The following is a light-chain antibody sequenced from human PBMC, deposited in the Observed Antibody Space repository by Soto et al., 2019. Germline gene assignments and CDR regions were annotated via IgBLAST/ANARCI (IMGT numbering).Light chain of an antibody. CDR2: SND. V-gene: IGLV1-44*01. J-gene: IGLJ2*01. CDR3: SAWDATLSGVL. CDR1: SSNIGSTA. Sequence: QLVLTQPPSASGTPGQRVSISCSGGSSNIGSTAVNWYQQVPGTTPKLVIYSNDQRPSGVPDRFSGSKSGTSASLAISDLQSEDEADYFCSAWDATLSGVLFGGGTKLTVL.